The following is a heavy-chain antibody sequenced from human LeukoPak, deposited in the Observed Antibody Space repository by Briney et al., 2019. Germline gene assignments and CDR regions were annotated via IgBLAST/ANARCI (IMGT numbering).Heavy chain of an antibody. D-gene: IGHD6-13*01. J-gene: IGHJ3*02. CDR1: GFTFRSYA. Sequence: GGSLRLSCAASGFTFRSYAMNWVRQAPGKGPEWVSFISGNGDSIYDADSVKGRFTTSRDNSKNTLYLQINGLRAEDMAVYYCAKDGGILKGAFDIWGQGTMVTVSS. CDR3: AKDGGILKGAFDI. V-gene: IGHV3-23*01. CDR2: ISGNGDSI.